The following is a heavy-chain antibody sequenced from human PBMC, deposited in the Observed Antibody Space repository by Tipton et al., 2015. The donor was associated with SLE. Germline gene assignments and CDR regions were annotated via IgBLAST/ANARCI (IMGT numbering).Heavy chain of an antibody. J-gene: IGHJ4*02. V-gene: IGHV4-59*11. CDR1: GGSISSHY. CDR2: IYYSGST. D-gene: IGHD6-6*01. Sequence: TLSLTCTVSGGSISSHYWSWIRQPPWKGLEWIGSIYYSGSTYYNPSLKSRVTISVDTSKNQFSLKVSSVTAADTAVYYCASGLSSIGPFDYWGQGTLVTVSS. CDR3: ASGLSSIGPFDY.